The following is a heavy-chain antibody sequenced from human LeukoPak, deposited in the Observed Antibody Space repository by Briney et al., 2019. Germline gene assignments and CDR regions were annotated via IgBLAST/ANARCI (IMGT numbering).Heavy chain of an antibody. CDR3: ARTSIVRGVRDAFDI. CDR1: GFTFSSYG. Sequence: GGSLRLSCAASGFTFSSYGMHWVRQAPGKGLEWVAVISYDGSNKYYADSVKGRFTISRDNSKNTLYLQMNSLRAEDTAVYYCARTSIVRGVRDAFDIWGQGTMVTVSS. D-gene: IGHD3-10*01. CDR2: ISYDGSNK. J-gene: IGHJ3*02. V-gene: IGHV3-33*05.